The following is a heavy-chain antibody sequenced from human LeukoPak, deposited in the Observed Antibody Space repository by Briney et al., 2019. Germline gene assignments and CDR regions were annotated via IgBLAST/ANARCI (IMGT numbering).Heavy chain of an antibody. D-gene: IGHD3-10*01. V-gene: IGHV4-59*08. CDR2: IYYSGST. J-gene: IGHJ4*02. CDR3: ARHGMVRGVIIGEVDY. Sequence: SETLSLTCTVSGGSISSYHWSWIRQPPGKGLEWIGYIYYSGSTNYNPSLKSRVTISVDTSKNQFSLKLSSVTAADTAVYYCARHGMVRGVIIGEVDYWGQGTLVTVSS. CDR1: GGSISSYH.